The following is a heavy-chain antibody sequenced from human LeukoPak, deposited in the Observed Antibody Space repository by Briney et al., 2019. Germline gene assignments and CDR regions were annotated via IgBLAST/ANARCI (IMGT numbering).Heavy chain of an antibody. CDR3: ARGPDWLNKWFDL. D-gene: IGHD3-9*01. Sequence: GGSLRLSCVASGFTFSSHWMHWVRQAPGKGLVWVSRINSDGSSTTYTDSVKGRFTTSRDNAKNTMYLQMKSLRAVDTAVYYCARGPDWLNKWFDLWGQGTLVTVSS. CDR2: INSDGSST. J-gene: IGHJ5*02. CDR1: GFTFSSHW. V-gene: IGHV3-74*01.